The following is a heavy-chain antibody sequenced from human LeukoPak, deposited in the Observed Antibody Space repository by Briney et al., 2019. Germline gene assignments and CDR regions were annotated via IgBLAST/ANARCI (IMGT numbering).Heavy chain of an antibody. Sequence: GGSLRLSCAASGFSFSSHLMYWVRQAPGKGLVCVSRISTDGTSTNYADSVKGRFTISRDNARNTLYLQMNSLRAEDTVVYYCANSLTSGYWGQGTLVTVSS. D-gene: IGHD4-23*01. CDR1: GFSFSSHL. V-gene: IGHV3-74*01. J-gene: IGHJ4*02. CDR2: ISTDGTST. CDR3: ANSLTSGY.